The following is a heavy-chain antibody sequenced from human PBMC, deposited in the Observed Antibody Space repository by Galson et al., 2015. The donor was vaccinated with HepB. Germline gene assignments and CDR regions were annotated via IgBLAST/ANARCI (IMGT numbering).Heavy chain of an antibody. CDR1: GGSFSGYY. CDR2: INHSGST. Sequence: ETLSLTCAVYGGSFSGYYWSWIRQPPGKGLEWIGEINHSGSTNYNPSLKSRVTISVDTSKNQFSLKLSSVTAADTAVYYCARYGLDIVVVPAAENWFDPWGQGTLVTVSS. CDR3: ARYGLDIVVVPAAENWFDP. D-gene: IGHD2-2*01. V-gene: IGHV4-34*01. J-gene: IGHJ5*02.